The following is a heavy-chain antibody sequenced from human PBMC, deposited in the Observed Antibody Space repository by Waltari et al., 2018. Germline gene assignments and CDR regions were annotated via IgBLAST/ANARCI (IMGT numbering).Heavy chain of an antibody. J-gene: IGHJ4*02. V-gene: IGHV4-4*07. CDR2: VYTSGST. Sequence: QVQVQESGPGLVKPSETLSLTCTVSGASISNYFWSWIRQPAGKGLEWLGRVYTSGSTTYNPSLKSRVTMSIDTSKNQFSLKLGSVTAADTAVYYCVRDGGAIFDYWGQGTLVTVSS. CDR3: VRDGGAIFDY. CDR1: GASISNYF. D-gene: IGHD3-10*01.